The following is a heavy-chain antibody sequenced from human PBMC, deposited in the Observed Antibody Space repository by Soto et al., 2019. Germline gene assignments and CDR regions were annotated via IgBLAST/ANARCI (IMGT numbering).Heavy chain of an antibody. CDR3: TRGPISGTNWCDP. D-gene: IGHD1-7*01. CDR1: GYTFTSYG. J-gene: IGHJ5*02. V-gene: IGHV1-18*01. Sequence: ASVTVSCKASGYTFTSYGISWVRQAPGQGLEWMGWISAHNDSTNYAQKLQGRVTLTTDTSTSIAYMELRSLRSDDTAVYYCTRGPISGTNWCDPWGHGTMGTVSS. CDR2: ISAHNDST.